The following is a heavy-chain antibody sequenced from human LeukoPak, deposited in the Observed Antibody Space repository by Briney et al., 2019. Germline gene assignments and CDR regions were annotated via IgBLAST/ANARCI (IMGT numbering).Heavy chain of an antibody. CDR1: GYTFTGYY. CDR2: INPNSGVT. V-gene: IGHV1-2*02. CDR3: ARGRANYCSGGSCYGFYP. Sequence: ASVKLSCNASGYTFTGYYIQWVRQAPGQGLEWMGWINPNSGVTIYAQKFQGRVTMTRATSISTAYMELSRRRSYDTDGYYCARGRANYCSGGSCYGFYPWGQGTLVSVPS. D-gene: IGHD2-15*01. J-gene: IGHJ5*02.